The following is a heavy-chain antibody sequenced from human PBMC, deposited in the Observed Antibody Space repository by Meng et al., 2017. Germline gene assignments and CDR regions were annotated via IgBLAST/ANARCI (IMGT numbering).Heavy chain of an antibody. D-gene: IGHD2-15*01. CDR3: ARDLSTAATYYFDY. CDR2: INHSGNT. Sequence: GSLRLSCAVYGGSFSGYYWSWIRQPPGKGLEWIGEINHSGNTNYNPSLKSRVTISVDTSKNQFSLKLSSVTAADTAVYYCARDLSTAATYYFDYWGQGTLVTVSS. CDR1: GGSFSGYY. V-gene: IGHV4-34*01. J-gene: IGHJ4*02.